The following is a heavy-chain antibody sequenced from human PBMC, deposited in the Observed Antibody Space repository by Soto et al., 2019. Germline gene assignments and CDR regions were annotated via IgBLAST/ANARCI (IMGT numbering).Heavy chain of an antibody. V-gene: IGHV1-3*05. D-gene: IGHD1-26*01. CDR2: INAGNGNT. J-gene: IGHJ5*02. Sequence: QVQLVQSGAEEKKPGASVKVSYKDSGYTFTSYAMHWVRQAPGQRLDWLGWINAGNGNTKYSQKFQGRVTITRDTSASTAYMELSSLRSEDTAVYYCARGYTFPFDPWGQGTLVTVSS. CDR3: ARGYTFPFDP. CDR1: GYTFTSYA.